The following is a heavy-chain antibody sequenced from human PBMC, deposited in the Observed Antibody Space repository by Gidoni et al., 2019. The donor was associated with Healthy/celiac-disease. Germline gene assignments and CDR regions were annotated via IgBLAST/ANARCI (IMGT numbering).Heavy chain of an antibody. V-gene: IGHV3-23*01. CDR1: GFTFSSDA. J-gene: IGHJ6*02. Sequence: EVQLLESGGGLVQPGGSLRLSCAASGFTFSSDAMSWVRQAPGKGLEWVSAIRGSGGSTYYADSVKGRFTISRDNSKNTLYLQMNSLRAEDTAVYYCASDSGPYGMDVWGQGTTVTVSS. D-gene: IGHD5-12*01. CDR3: ASDSGPYGMDV. CDR2: IRGSGGST.